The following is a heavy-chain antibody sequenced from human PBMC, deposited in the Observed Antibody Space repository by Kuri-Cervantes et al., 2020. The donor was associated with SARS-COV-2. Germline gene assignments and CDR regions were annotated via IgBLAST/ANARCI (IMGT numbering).Heavy chain of an antibody. J-gene: IGHJ4*02. Sequence: GGSLRLSCAASGFTFSSYAMHWVRQAPGKGLEWVAVISYDGSNKYYADSVKGRFTISRDNSKNTLYLQMNSLRAEDTAVYYCAREISQGIAAAGTPLDYWGQGTLVTVSS. CDR3: AREISQGIAAAGTPLDY. D-gene: IGHD6-13*01. V-gene: IGHV3-30-3*01. CDR2: ISYDGSNK. CDR1: GFTFSSYA.